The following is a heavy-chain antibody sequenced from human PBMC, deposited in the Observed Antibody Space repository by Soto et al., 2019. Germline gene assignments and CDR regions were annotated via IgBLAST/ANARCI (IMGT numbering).Heavy chain of an antibody. CDR2: IYHSGST. D-gene: IGHD2-15*01. V-gene: IGHV4-4*02. CDR3: ARHYAVVLYHFDY. CDR1: GGSISSSNW. J-gene: IGHJ4*02. Sequence: SETLSLTCAVSGGSISSSNWWSWVRQSPGKGLEWIGEIYHSGSTNYNPSLKSRVTTSVDTSKNQFSLKLSSVTAADTAVYYCARHYAVVLYHFDYWGLGTLVTVSS.